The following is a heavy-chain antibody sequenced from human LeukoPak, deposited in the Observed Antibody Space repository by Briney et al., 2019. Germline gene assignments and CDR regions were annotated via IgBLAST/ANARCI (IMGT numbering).Heavy chain of an antibody. V-gene: IGHV1-2*02. CDR1: GYTFTSYY. Sequence: ASVKVSCKASGYTFTSYYMHWVRQAPGQGLEWMGWINPNSGGTNYAQKFQGRVTMTRDTSISTAYMELSRLRSDDTAVYYCARDKRHSSSWYMGYWGQGTLVTVSS. CDR2: INPNSGGT. CDR3: ARDKRHSSSWYMGY. D-gene: IGHD6-13*01. J-gene: IGHJ4*02.